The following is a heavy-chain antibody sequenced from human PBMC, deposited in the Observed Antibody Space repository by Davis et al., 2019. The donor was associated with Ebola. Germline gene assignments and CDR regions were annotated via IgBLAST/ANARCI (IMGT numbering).Heavy chain of an antibody. Sequence: GSLRLSCTVSGGSIKTYYWSWIRQPPGKGLEWIGYISYSESTFYSGNTNYNPSLKSRVTISIDTSDNQFSLKLTSVTAADTAMYFCARERGYSWALDVWGKGTTVTVSS. CDR1: GGSIKTYY. J-gene: IGHJ6*04. CDR2: ISYSESTFYSGNT. D-gene: IGHD2-15*01. V-gene: IGHV4-59*12. CDR3: ARERGYSWALDV.